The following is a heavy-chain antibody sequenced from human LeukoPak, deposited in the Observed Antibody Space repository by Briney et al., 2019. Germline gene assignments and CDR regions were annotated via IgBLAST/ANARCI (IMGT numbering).Heavy chain of an antibody. CDR3: TRDRFWSDNRMVDY. CDR1: GFTFGDYA. J-gene: IGHJ4*02. CDR2: IRSKAYGGTT. Sequence: GGSLRLSCTASGFTFGDYAMSWVRQAPGKGLEWVGFIRSKAYGGTTEYAASVKGRFTISRDDSKSIAYLQMNSLKTEDTAVYYCTRDRFWSDNRMVDYWGQGTLVTVSS. V-gene: IGHV3-49*04. D-gene: IGHD3-3*01.